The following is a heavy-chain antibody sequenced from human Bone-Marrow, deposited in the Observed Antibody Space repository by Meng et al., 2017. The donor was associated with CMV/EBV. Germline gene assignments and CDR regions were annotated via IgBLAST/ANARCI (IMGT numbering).Heavy chain of an antibody. D-gene: IGHD2-2*01. CDR3: ATMRAATSCYRGSCSGYFFDY. Sequence: SETLSLTCTVSGGSISSSSYYWGWIRQPPGKGLEWIGKINHSGSTTYSPSLKSRVTISVDTSKNQFSLRLSSVTAADTAVYYCATMRAATSCYRGSCSGYFFDYWGQGTLVTVSS. CDR2: INHSGST. V-gene: IGHV4-39*07. CDR1: GGSISSSSYY. J-gene: IGHJ4*02.